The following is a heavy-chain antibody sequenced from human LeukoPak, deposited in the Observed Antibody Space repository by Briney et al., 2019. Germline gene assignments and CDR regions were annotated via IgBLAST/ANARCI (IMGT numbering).Heavy chain of an antibody. V-gene: IGHV4-39*01. J-gene: IGHJ5*02. CDR1: GGSIRSSTYY. CDR2: IYYSGST. Sequence: SETLSLTCTVSGGSIRSSTYYWAWIRQPPGQVLEWIGNIYYSGSTYSNPALKSRVTISVDTSKHQFSLKLSSVTAADTAVYYCARRFSRDYAFPIHNCFDPWGQGTLVTVSS. D-gene: IGHD4/OR15-4a*01. CDR3: ARRFSRDYAFPIHNCFDP.